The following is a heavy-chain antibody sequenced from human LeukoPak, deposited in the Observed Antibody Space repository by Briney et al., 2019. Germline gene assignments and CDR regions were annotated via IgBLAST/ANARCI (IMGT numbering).Heavy chain of an antibody. CDR1: GFTFSSYG. CDR2: ISYDGSNK. V-gene: IGHV3-30*18. D-gene: IGHD5-12*01. Sequence: GRSLRLSCAASGFTFSSYGMHWVRQAPGKGLEWVAVISYDGSNKYYADSVKGRFTISRDNSKNTLYLQMNSLRAEDTAVYYCAKDLLLGYSGYDWGEPYYYYYGMDVWGKGTTVTVS. CDR3: AKDLLLGYSGYDWGEPYYYYYGMDV. J-gene: IGHJ6*04.